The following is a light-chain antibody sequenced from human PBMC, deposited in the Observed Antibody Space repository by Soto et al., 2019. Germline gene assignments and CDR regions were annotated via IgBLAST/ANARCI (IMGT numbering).Light chain of an antibody. J-gene: IGLJ1*01. V-gene: IGLV2-11*01. CDR1: SSDVGSYKD. CDR2: DVS. Sequence: QSVLTQPRSVSGSPGQLVTISCTGTSSDVGSYKDVSWYQHHPGKVPKLMIYDVSERPSGVPDRFSGSKSGNTASLTISGLQAEDEANYYCCAYADTFYVFGTGTKVTVL. CDR3: CAYADTFYV.